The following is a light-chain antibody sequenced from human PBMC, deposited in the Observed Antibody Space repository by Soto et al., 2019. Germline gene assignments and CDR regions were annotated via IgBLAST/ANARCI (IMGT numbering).Light chain of an antibody. CDR3: QQNNSLPIT. J-gene: IGKJ5*01. Sequence: DIQMTQSPSSVSASVGDRVTITCRASQDISSWLVWYQQKPGKAPKVLIFAASSLQSGVPSRFSGSGSGTDFTLTINSLQPEDFATYYCQQNNSLPITFGQGTRREIK. CDR1: QDISSW. CDR2: AAS. V-gene: IGKV1D-12*01.